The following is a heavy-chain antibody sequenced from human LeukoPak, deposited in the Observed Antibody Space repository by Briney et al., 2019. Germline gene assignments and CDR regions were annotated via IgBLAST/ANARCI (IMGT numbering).Heavy chain of an antibody. CDR1: GFTFSSYN. J-gene: IGHJ4*02. CDR2: ISSSSSYI. Sequence: GGSLRLSCAASGFTFSSYNMNWVRQAPGKGLEWVSSISSSSSYIYYADSVKGRFTISRHNAKNSLYLQMNSLRAEDTAVYYCAKHQDTAMTLVGFRTLGYFDYWGQGTLVTVSS. CDR3: AKHQDTAMTLVGFRTLGYFDY. D-gene: IGHD5-18*01. V-gene: IGHV3-21*04.